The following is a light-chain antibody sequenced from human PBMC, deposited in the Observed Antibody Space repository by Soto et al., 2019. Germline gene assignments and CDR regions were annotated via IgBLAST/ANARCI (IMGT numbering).Light chain of an antibody. J-gene: IGLJ1*01. V-gene: IGLV2-14*01. CDR3: CSYAGSYTYV. CDR2: EVT. CDR1: SSDIGVYDY. Sequence: QSALTQPASVSGSPGQSITISCTGTSSDIGVYDYVSWYQQHPGKAPKLIIYEVTNRPSGLSNRFSGSKSDNTASLTISGLQAEDEADYYCCSYAGSYTYVFGTGTKVTVL.